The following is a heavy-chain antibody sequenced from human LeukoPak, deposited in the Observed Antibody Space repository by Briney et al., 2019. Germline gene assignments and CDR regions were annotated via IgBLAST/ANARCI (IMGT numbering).Heavy chain of an antibody. D-gene: IGHD3-22*01. CDR1: GFTFSSYG. CDR2: IWYDGSNK. J-gene: IGHJ4*02. CDR3: ARESSGLFDY. Sequence: GGSLRLSCAASGFTFSSYGMHWVRQAPGKGLEWVAVIWYDGSNKYYADSVKGRFTISRDNSKNTLYLQMNSLRAEDTAVYYCARESSGLFDYWAREPWSPSPQ. V-gene: IGHV3-33*01.